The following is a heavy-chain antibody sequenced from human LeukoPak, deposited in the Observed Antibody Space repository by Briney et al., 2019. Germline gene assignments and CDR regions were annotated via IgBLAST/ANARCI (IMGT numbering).Heavy chain of an antibody. V-gene: IGHV3-23*01. CDR2: ISGSGGST. J-gene: IGHJ6*03. CDR1: GFTFSSYA. Sequence: EGSLRLSCAASGFTFSSYAMSWVRQAPGKGLEWVSVISGSGGSTYYADSVKGRFTISRDNSKNTLYLQMNRLRAEDTAVYYCAKYYGDYYYYYYMDVWGKGTTVTVSS. D-gene: IGHD4-17*01. CDR3: AKYYGDYYYYYYMDV.